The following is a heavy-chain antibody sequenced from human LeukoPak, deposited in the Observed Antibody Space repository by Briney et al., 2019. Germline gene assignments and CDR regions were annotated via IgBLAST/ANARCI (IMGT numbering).Heavy chain of an antibody. CDR1: GGSISSGDYY. CDR2: IYYSGST. CDR3: ARDCPPYYYDSSGFPYWYFDL. J-gene: IGHJ2*01. V-gene: IGHV4-30-4*01. Sequence: PSETLSLTCTVSGGSISSGDYYWSWIRQPPGKGLEWIGYIYYSGSTYYNPSLKSRVTISVNTPKNQFSLKLSSVTAADTAVYYCARDCPPYYYDSSGFPYWYFDLWGRGTLVTVSS. D-gene: IGHD3-22*01.